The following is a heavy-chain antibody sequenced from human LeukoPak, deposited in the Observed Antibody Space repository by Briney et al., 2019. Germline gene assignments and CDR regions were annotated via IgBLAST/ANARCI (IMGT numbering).Heavy chain of an antibody. CDR2: INHSGST. Sequence: SETLSLTCAVYGGSFSGYYWSWIRQPPGKGLEWIGEINHSGSTNYNPSLKSRVTISVDTSKNQFSLKLSSVTAADTAVYYCARGRIVVVPAAMLSGTYYYYMDVWGKGTTVTVSS. J-gene: IGHJ6*03. D-gene: IGHD2-2*01. V-gene: IGHV4-34*01. CDR1: GGSFSGYY. CDR3: ARGRIVVVPAAMLSGTYYYYMDV.